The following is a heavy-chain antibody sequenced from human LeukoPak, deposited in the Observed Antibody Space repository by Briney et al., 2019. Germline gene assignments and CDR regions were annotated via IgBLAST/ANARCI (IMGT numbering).Heavy chain of an antibody. Sequence: PGGSLRLSCAASGFTFSSYSMNWVRQAPGKGLEWVAVISYDGSNKYYADSVKGRFTISRDNSKNTLYLQMNSLRAEDTAVYYCARDRAHGRVTIFGDNWFDPWGQGTLVTVSS. D-gene: IGHD3-3*01. CDR3: ARDRAHGRVTIFGDNWFDP. V-gene: IGHV3-30*03. CDR1: GFTFSSYS. J-gene: IGHJ5*02. CDR2: ISYDGSNK.